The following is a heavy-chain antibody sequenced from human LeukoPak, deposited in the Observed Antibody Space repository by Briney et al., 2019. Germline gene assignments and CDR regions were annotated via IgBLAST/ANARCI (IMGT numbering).Heavy chain of an antibody. Sequence: GGSLRLSCAASGFNFSTYSVNWVRQAPGKGLEWVSYISVSRSTIYYADSVKGRFTTSRDNAKNSLYLQMNSLRAEDTAVYYCARDDGDYAHPVDYWGQGTLVTVSS. J-gene: IGHJ4*02. CDR3: ARDDGDYAHPVDY. V-gene: IGHV3-48*04. D-gene: IGHD4-17*01. CDR1: GFNFSTYS. CDR2: ISVSRSTI.